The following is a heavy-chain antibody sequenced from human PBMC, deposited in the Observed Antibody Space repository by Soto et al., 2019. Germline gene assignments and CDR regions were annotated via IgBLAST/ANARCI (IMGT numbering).Heavy chain of an antibody. CDR3: ARAYSGGSSPDY. CDR2: INPDSGSR. J-gene: IGHJ4*02. D-gene: IGHD6-6*01. V-gene: IGHV1-46*01. Sequence: QVQLVQSGAEVKKPGASVRISCKASGYTFSSHFMFWVRQAPGQGLEWMGMINPDSGSRNYAQKFQGRVTMTRDTSTSTFFMDLTSLGSDGSSMDFCARAYSGGSSPDYWGQGTLVTVSS. CDR1: GYTFSSHF.